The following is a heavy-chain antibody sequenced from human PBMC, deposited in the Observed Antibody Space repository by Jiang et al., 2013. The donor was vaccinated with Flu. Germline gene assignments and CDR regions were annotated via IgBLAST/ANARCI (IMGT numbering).Heavy chain of an antibody. D-gene: IGHD3-22*01. V-gene: IGHV4-59*11. CDR2: IYYGGST. J-gene: IGHJ4*02. Sequence: PGLVKPSETLSLTCTVSGGSISSHYWSWIRQPPGKGLEWIGYIYYGGSTNYNPSLKSRVTISVDTSKNQFSLKLSSVTAADTAVYYCARSGTYYYDSSGYYGGGQRIGQFDYWGQGTLVTVSS. CDR1: GGSISSHY. CDR3: ARSGTYYYDSSGYYGGGQRIGQFDY.